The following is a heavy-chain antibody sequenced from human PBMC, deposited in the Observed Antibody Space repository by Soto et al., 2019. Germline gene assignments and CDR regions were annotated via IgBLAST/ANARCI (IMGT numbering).Heavy chain of an antibody. J-gene: IGHJ4*02. Sequence: QVQLVQSGAEVKKPGSSVKVSCKSSGGTFRSYAISWVRQAPGQGLEWVGGIIPEFGKGNSAQKFQGRVTITADEPTTTVYMEVSGLRSDDTAVYYCARERGVYNRGDFEFWGQGTLISVSS. CDR2: IIPEFGKG. CDR1: GGTFRSYA. V-gene: IGHV1-69*01. D-gene: IGHD1-1*01. CDR3: ARERGVYNRGDFEF.